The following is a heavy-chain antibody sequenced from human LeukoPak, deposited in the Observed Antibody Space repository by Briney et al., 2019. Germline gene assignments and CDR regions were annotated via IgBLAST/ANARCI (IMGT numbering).Heavy chain of an antibody. V-gene: IGHV3-21*01. CDR2: ITSSSNYI. CDR3: ARDRGIAAAGKVDY. Sequence: GGSLRLSCAASGFTFSNYEMNWVRQAPGKGLEWVSSITSSSNYIYYADSVKGRFTISRDNAKNSLYLQMNSLRAEDTAVYYCARDRGIAAAGKVDYWGQGTLVTVSS. D-gene: IGHD6-13*01. CDR1: GFTFSNYE. J-gene: IGHJ4*02.